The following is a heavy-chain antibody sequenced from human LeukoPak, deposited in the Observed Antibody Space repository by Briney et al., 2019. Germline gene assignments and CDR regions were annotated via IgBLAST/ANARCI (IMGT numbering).Heavy chain of an antibody. CDR2: INHSGST. J-gene: IGHJ4*02. V-gene: IGHV4-34*01. Sequence: SETLSLTCAVYVGSYSGYYWSWIRQPPGKGLEWIGEINHSGSTNYNPSLKGRVTISVDTSKNQFSLKLSSVTAADTAVYYCADSSSWDKRLDYWGQGTLVTVSS. CDR1: VGSYSGYY. D-gene: IGHD6-13*01. CDR3: ADSSSWDKRLDY.